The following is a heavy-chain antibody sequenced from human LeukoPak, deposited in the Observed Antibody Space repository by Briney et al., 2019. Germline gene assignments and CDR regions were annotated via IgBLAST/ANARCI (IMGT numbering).Heavy chain of an antibody. V-gene: IGHV3-23*01. CDR3: AKERRRDGPPRLDY. D-gene: IGHD5-24*01. CDR2: ISGGGGST. CDR1: GFTFSSYG. J-gene: IGHJ4*02. Sequence: GGSLRLSCAASGFTFSSYGMSWVRQAPGRGLEWVSGISGGGGSTYYADSVKGRFTISRDNSKNTLYLQMNSLRAEDTAVYYCAKERRRDGPPRLDYWGQGTLVTVSS.